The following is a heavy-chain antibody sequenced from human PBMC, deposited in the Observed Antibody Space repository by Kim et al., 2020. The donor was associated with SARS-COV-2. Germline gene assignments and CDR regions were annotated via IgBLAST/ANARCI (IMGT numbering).Heavy chain of an antibody. J-gene: IGHJ4*02. D-gene: IGHD5-18*01. V-gene: IGHV3-33*05. CDR3: ARVIDYRGYSYGANGGIDY. CDR1: GFTFSSYG. Sequence: GGSLRLSCAASGFTFSSYGMHWVRQAPGKGLEWVAVISYDGSNKYYADSVKGRFTISRDNSKNTLYLQMNSLRAEDTAVYYCARVIDYRGYSYGANGGIDYWGQGTLVTVSS. CDR2: ISYDGSNK.